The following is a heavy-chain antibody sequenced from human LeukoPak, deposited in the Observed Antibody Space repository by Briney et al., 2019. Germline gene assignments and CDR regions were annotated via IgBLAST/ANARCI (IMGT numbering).Heavy chain of an antibody. D-gene: IGHD1-26*01. J-gene: IGHJ3*02. V-gene: IGHV4-4*02. Sequence: PSETLSLTCTVSGGSISSSNWWSWVRQPPGKGLEWIGEIYHSGSTNYNPSLKSRVTISVDKSKNQFSLKLSSVTAADTAVYYCARRIVGARDAFDIWGQGTMVTVSS. CDR3: ARRIVGARDAFDI. CDR1: GGSISSSNW. CDR2: IYHSGST.